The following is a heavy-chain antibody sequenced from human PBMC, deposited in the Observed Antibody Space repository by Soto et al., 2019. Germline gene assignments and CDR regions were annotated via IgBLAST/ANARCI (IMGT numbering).Heavy chain of an antibody. CDR3: ARESPTVTLAADYYYYGMDV. V-gene: IGHV3-33*01. J-gene: IGHJ6*02. CDR2: IWYDGSNK. D-gene: IGHD4-17*01. Sequence: PGGSLRLSCAASGFTFSSYGMHWVRQAPGKGLEWVAVIWYDGSNKYYADSVKGRFTISRDNSKNTLYLQMNSLRAEDTAVYYCARESPTVTLAADYYYYGMDVWGQGTTVTVSS. CDR1: GFTFSSYG.